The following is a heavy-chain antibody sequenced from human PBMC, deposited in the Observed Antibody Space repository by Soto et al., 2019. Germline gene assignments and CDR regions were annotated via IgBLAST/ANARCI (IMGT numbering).Heavy chain of an antibody. D-gene: IGHD6-19*01. V-gene: IGHV3-9*01. CDR3: AKTTAVATYYYGMDV. Sequence: PGGSLRLSCAASGFTFDDYAMHWVRQAPGKGLEWVSGISWNSGSIGYADSVKGRFTTSRDNAKNSLYLQMNSLRAEDTALYYCAKTTAVATYYYGMDVWGQGTTVTVSS. CDR1: GFTFDDYA. J-gene: IGHJ6*02. CDR2: ISWNSGSI.